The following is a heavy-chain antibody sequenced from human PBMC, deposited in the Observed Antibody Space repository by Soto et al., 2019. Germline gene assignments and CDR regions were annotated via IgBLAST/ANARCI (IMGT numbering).Heavy chain of an antibody. CDR1: GGTFSSYT. D-gene: IGHD6-13*01. Sequence: ASVKVSCKASGGTFSSYTISWVRQAPGQGLEWMGRIIPILGTANYAQKFQGRVTITADESTSTAYMELSSLRSEDTAVYYCARDVIAAAGTAGWGQGTLVTVSS. V-gene: IGHV1-69*08. CDR3: ARDVIAAAGTAG. CDR2: IIPILGTA. J-gene: IGHJ4*02.